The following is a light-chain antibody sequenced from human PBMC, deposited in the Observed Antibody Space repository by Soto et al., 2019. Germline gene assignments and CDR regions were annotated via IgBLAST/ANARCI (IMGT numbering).Light chain of an antibody. CDR2: DVS. V-gene: IGKV3-15*01. CDR1: QSVNSN. Sequence: EIVMTQSPATLSVSPGERATLSCRASQSVNSNLAWYQQKPGQAPTLLIYDVSTRATGIPVRFSGSGSGTEFTLTISNLQSEDFAVYYCQQFDNRPPVTFGQGTRLEIK. J-gene: IGKJ5*01. CDR3: QQFDNRPPVT.